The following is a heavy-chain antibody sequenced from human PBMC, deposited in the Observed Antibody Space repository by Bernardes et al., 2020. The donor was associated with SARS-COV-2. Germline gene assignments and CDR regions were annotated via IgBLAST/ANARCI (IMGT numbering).Heavy chain of an antibody. CDR1: GFTFSRYW. CDR3: AQPPSSSFDN. J-gene: IGHJ4*02. V-gene: IGHV3-7*02. D-gene: IGHD6-13*01. Sequence: GGSLRLSCAASGFTFSRYWMSWLRQAPGKGLEWVANINQDGSQRNYVDSVRGRFTISRDNAANSLFLQLNSLRDEDTAIYYCAQPPSSSFDNWGQGTLVTVSS. CDR2: INQDGSQR.